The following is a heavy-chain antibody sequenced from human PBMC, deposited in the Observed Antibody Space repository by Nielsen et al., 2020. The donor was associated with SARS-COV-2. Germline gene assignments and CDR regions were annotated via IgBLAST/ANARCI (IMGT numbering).Heavy chain of an antibody. CDR2: ISYDGSNK. CDR1: GFTFSSYA. CDR3: ARVQTTVVFYYGLDV. D-gene: IGHD4-23*01. V-gene: IGHV3-30*09. Sequence: GKSLKISCAASGFTFSSYAMHWVRQAPGKGLEWVAVISYDGSNKYYADSVKGRFAISRDNSKNTLHLQMNSLRIEDTAVYYCARVQTTVVFYYGLDVWGQGTTVTVSS. J-gene: IGHJ6*02.